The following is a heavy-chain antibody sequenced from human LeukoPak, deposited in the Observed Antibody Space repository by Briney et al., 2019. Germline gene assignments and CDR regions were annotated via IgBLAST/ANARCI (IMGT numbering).Heavy chain of an antibody. D-gene: IGHD3-10*01. Sequence: SGGSLRLSCAASGFTFSSYSMNWVHQAPGKGLEWVSSISSSSSYIYYADSVKGRFTISRDNAKNSLYLQMNSLRAEDTAVYYCARGGVRGVLQNDYWGQGTLVTVSS. J-gene: IGHJ4*02. CDR1: GFTFSSYS. CDR3: ARGGVRGVLQNDY. CDR2: ISSSSSYI. V-gene: IGHV3-21*01.